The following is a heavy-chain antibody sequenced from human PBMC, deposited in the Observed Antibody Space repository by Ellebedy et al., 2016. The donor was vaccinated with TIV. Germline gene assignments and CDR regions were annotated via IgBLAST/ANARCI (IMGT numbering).Heavy chain of an antibody. CDR2: INPSGGST. Sequence: ASVKVSCKASGYTFTSYYMHWVRQAPGQGLEWMGIINPSGGSTSYAQKFQGRVTMTRDTSTSTVYMELSSLRSEDTAVYYCAVIMTLPYAFDIWGQGTMVTVSS. V-gene: IGHV1-46*01. CDR1: GYTFTSYY. CDR3: AVIMTLPYAFDI. J-gene: IGHJ3*02. D-gene: IGHD3-16*02.